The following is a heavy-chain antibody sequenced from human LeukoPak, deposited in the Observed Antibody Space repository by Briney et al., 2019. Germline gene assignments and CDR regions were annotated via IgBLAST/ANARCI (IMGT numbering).Heavy chain of an antibody. D-gene: IGHD2-2*01. Sequence: SETLSLTCAVYGGSFSGYYWSWIRQPPGKRLEWIGEINHSGSTNCNPSLKSRVTISVDTSKNQFSLKLSSVTAADTAVYYCARDRDIVVVPAAIRDYYGMGVWGQGTTVTVSS. V-gene: IGHV4-34*01. J-gene: IGHJ6*02. CDR2: INHSGST. CDR1: GGSFSGYY. CDR3: ARDRDIVVVPAAIRDYYGMGV.